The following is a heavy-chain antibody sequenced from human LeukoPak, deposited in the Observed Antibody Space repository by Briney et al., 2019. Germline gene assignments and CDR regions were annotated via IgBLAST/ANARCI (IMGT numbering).Heavy chain of an antibody. Sequence: ASVKVSCKASGYTFTGYYIHWVRQAPGQGLEWMGWINPNSGGTNYAQKFQGRVTMTRDTSISTAYMELSRLRSDDTAVYYCARDFGDSSGYLVDNWGQGTLVAVSS. J-gene: IGHJ4*02. D-gene: IGHD3-22*01. CDR2: INPNSGGT. CDR3: ARDFGDSSGYLVDN. V-gene: IGHV1-2*02. CDR1: GYTFTGYY.